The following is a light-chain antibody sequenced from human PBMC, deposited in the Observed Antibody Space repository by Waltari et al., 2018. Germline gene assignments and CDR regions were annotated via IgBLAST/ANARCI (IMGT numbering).Light chain of an antibody. J-gene: IGLJ3*02. Sequence: QSVLTQPPSVSGAPGQGVTISCTGSSSNIGAGYDVHWYQQLPGTAPKLLIYGKHNRPSGVPDRFSGSKSGTSASLAITGLQAEDEADYYCQSYDSSLSGSVFGGGTKLTVL. CDR1: SSNIGAGYD. CDR2: GKH. CDR3: QSYDSSLSGSV. V-gene: IGLV1-40*01.